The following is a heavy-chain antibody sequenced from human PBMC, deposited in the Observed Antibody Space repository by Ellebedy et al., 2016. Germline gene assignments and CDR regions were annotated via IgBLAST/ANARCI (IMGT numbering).Heavy chain of an antibody. CDR1: GYTFTNYY. D-gene: IGHD2-21*02. CDR2: IDPSRGRT. J-gene: IGHJ4*02. V-gene: IGHV1-46*01. Sequence: ASVKVSCKASGYTFTNYYMHWLRRAPGQGLEWVGVIDPSRGRTKYSQKFQGRVAVTSDTSTSTVYMELTSLKSEDTALYYCAREGAMTAKFFDYWGQGSLVTVSS. CDR3: AREGAMTAKFFDY.